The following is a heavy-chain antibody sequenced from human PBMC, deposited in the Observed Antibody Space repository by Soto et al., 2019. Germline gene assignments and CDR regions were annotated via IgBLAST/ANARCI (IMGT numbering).Heavy chain of an antibody. CDR1: GFIVSSNF. CDR3: ARVNPPYP. J-gene: IGHJ5*02. V-gene: IGHV3-53*01. CDR2: LYSGGGT. Sequence: QPGGSLRLSCAASGFIVSSNFMSWVRQAPGKGLEWVSVLYSGGGTYYADSVKGRFTISRDDSKNTLHLQMNSLRAEDTAIYYCARVNPPYPWGQGTLVTVSS.